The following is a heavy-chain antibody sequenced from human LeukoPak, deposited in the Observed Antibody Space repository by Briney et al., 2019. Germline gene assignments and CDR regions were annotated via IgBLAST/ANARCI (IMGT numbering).Heavy chain of an antibody. J-gene: IGHJ4*02. CDR1: GFTFSSYG. CDR3: AKNSPRGRDYDSSGYPPYFDY. V-gene: IGHV3-30*18. CDR2: ISYDGINK. Sequence: GGSLRLSCAASGFTFSSYGMHWVRQAPGKGLEWVAVISYDGINKYYADSVKGRFTISRDNSKNTLYLQMNSLRAEDTAVYYCAKNSPRGRDYDSSGYPPYFDYWGQGTLVTVSS. D-gene: IGHD3-22*01.